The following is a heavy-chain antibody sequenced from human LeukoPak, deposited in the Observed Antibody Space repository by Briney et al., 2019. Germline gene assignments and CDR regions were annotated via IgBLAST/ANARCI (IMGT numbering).Heavy chain of an antibody. V-gene: IGHV1-69*05. CDR2: IIPIFGTA. CDR3: AAGGYCSSTSCYNSLYYYYYYYMGV. CDR1: GGTFSSYA. J-gene: IGHJ6*03. Sequence: ASVKVSCKASGGTFSSYAISWVRQAPGQGLEWMGGIIPIFGTANYAQKFQGRVTITTGESTSTAYMELSSLRSEDTAVYYCAAGGYCSSTSCYNSLYYYYYYYMGVWGKGTTVAVSS. D-gene: IGHD2-2*02.